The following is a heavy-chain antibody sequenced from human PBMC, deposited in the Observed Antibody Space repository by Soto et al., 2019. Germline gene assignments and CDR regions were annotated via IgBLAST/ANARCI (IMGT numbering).Heavy chain of an antibody. CDR2: ISCNSGSI. J-gene: IGHJ4*02. Sequence: GGSLRLSCAASGFTFDDHAMHWVRQAPGQGLERVSGISCNSGSIGYADSVKGRFTISRDNSKNSLYLQMNSLRAEDTALYYCAKDSRMDSSSWHGFDYWGQGTLVTVSS. CDR3: AKDSRMDSSSWHGFDY. CDR1: GFTFDDHA. V-gene: IGHV3-9*01. D-gene: IGHD6-13*01.